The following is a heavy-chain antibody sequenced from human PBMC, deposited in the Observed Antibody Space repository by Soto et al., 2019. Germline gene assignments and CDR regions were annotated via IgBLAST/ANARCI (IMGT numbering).Heavy chain of an antibody. V-gene: IGHV3-23*01. CDR1: GVTFSSYV. Sequence: GGSLRLSCAASGVTFSSYVMSWVRQAPGKGLEWVSSITSDGSTSYADSVKGRLTISRDDSKTTLYLQVNNLRAEDTALYHCVKGGYGDNQIFYTWGQGTLVTVSS. J-gene: IGHJ4*02. CDR3: VKGGYGDNQIFYT. CDR2: ITSDGST. D-gene: IGHD4-17*01.